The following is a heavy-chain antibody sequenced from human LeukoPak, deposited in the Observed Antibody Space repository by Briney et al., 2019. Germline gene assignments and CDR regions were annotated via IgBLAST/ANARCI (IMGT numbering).Heavy chain of an antibody. J-gene: IGHJ6*02. Sequence: PGGSLRPSCAASGFTFSSYAMSWVRQAPGKGLEWVSAISGSGGSTYYADSVKGRFTISRDNSKNTLYLQMNSLRAEDTAVYYCAKGIAAAGQYYYYYYGMDVWGQGTTVTVSS. CDR2: ISGSGGST. D-gene: IGHD6-13*01. CDR3: AKGIAAAGQYYYYYYGMDV. V-gene: IGHV3-23*01. CDR1: GFTFSSYA.